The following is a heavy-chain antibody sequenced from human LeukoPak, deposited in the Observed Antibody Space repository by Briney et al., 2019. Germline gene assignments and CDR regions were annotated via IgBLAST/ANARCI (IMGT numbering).Heavy chain of an antibody. D-gene: IGHD2-15*01. J-gene: IGHJ4*02. Sequence: ASVKVSCKASGYTFTGYYMHWMRQAPGQGLEWMGRINPNSGGTNYAQKFQGRVTMTRDTSISTAYMELSRLRSDDTAVYYCARRYCSGGSCYGPFDYWGQGTLVTVSS. CDR3: ARRYCSGGSCYGPFDY. CDR1: GYTFTGYY. V-gene: IGHV1-2*06. CDR2: INPNSGGT.